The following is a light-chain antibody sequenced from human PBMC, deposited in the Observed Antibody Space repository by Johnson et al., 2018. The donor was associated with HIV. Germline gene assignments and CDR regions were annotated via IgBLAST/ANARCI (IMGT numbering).Light chain of an antibody. V-gene: IGLV1-51*02. J-gene: IGLJ1*01. CDR1: TSNIGNTY. Sequence: QSVLTQPPSLSAAPGQKATISCSVSTSNIGNTYVSWYQLLPGTAPKLLFYKNDNRPPGFPDRFSGSKSGTSATLGIPGPHTGDEAAYYCGPWDTSLTTGGVFGTGTKVTVL. CDR2: KND. CDR3: GPWDTSLTTGGV.